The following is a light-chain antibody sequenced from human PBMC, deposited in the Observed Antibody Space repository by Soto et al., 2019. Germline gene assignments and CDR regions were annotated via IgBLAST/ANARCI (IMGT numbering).Light chain of an antibody. V-gene: IGKV1-8*01. Sequence: AILMTQSPSSLSSSTGDVFTITCRASQGISSYLAWYQQKPGKAPKLLIYAASTLQSGVPSRFSGSGSGTDFTLTISCLQSEDFATYYCQQLSSYLSTFGGGTKVDIK. CDR2: AAS. CDR1: QGISSY. CDR3: QQLSSYLST. J-gene: IGKJ4*01.